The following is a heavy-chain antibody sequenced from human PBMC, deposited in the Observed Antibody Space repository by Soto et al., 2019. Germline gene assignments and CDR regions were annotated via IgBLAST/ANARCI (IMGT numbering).Heavy chain of an antibody. CDR1: GGSISSYY. Sequence: PSETLSLTCTVSGGSISSYYWSWIRQPPGKGLEWIGYIYYTGSTNYNPPLKGRVTISVDTSKSQFYLKLRSVTAADTAVYYCARGMAEEQIFYYFDYWGQGALVTVSS. J-gene: IGHJ4*02. V-gene: IGHV4-59*01. D-gene: IGHD3-9*01. CDR3: ARGMAEEQIFYYFDY. CDR2: IYYTGST.